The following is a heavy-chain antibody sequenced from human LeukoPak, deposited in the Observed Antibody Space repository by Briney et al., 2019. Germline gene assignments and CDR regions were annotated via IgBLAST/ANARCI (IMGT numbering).Heavy chain of an antibody. V-gene: IGHV3-53*01. CDR2: IYSGGST. J-gene: IGHJ4*02. D-gene: IGHD5-18*01. Sequence: GGSLRLSCAASGFTVSSNYMSWVRQAPGKGLEWVSVIYSGGSTYYADSVKGRFTISRDNSKNTLYLQMNSLRAEDTAVYYCARLRGYSYGLDYWGQGILVTVSS. CDR1: GFTVSSNY. CDR3: ARLRGYSYGLDY.